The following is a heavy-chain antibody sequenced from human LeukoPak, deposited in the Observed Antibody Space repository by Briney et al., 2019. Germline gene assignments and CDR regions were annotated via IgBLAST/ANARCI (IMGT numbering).Heavy chain of an antibody. D-gene: IGHD6-19*01. CDR3: ARETTTSGSPFDY. V-gene: IGHV6-1*01. CDR1: GDSVSSNRAA. J-gene: IGHJ4*02. CDR2: TYYRSKWYN. Sequence: SQTLSLTFAISGDSVSSNRAAWNWIRQSPSRGLEWLGRTYYRSKWYNDYAVSVKGRITINPDTSKNQISLQLNSVPPEDTAVYYCARETTTSGSPFDYWGQGTLVTVSS.